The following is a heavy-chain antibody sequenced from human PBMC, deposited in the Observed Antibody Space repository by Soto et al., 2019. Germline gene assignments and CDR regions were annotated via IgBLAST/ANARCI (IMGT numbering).Heavy chain of an antibody. V-gene: IGHV3-23*01. J-gene: IGHJ4*02. D-gene: IGHD5-12*01. CDR1: GLTFSAYP. Sequence: EVQKLESGGGLVQPGGSLRLSCAASGLTFSAYPMSWVRQAPGKGLEWVSSISGSGDRTYYADSVKGRFTISRDNSKNTLYLQMNSLRVEDTAVYFGPFGWGGGHEGYWGQGTLVTVSS. CDR3: PFGWGGGHEGY. CDR2: ISGSGDRT.